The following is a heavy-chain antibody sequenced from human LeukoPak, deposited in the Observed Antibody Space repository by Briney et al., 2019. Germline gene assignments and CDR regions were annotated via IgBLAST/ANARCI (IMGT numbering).Heavy chain of an antibody. D-gene: IGHD3-10*01. Sequence: PGGSLRLSCAASGFTFRSYWMHWVRQAPGKGLEWVSAITDNAVTTYYAGSVRGRFTISRDNSKNTLYLQMNSLRAEDTAIYYCAKKGYYYASSSSPLYFDYWGQGNMVTVSS. CDR2: ITDNAVTT. CDR1: GFTFRSYW. J-gene: IGHJ4*02. V-gene: IGHV3-23*01. CDR3: AKKGYYYASSSSPLYFDY.